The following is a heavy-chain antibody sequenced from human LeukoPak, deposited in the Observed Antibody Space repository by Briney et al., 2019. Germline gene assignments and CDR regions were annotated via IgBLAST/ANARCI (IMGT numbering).Heavy chain of an antibody. J-gene: IGHJ4*02. D-gene: IGHD2-2*01. V-gene: IGHV1-69*13. CDR3: ARGTDYQLPLLDC. CDR1: GGTFSSYA. Sequence: ASVKVSCKASGGTFSSYAISWVRQAPGQGLEWMGGIIPIFGTANYAQKFQGRVTITADESTSTAYMELSSLRSEDTAVYYCARGTDYQLPLLDCWGQGTLVTVSS. CDR2: IIPIFGTA.